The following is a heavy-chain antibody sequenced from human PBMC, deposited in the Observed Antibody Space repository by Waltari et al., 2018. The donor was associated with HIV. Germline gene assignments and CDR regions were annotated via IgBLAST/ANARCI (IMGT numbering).Heavy chain of an antibody. CDR3: AGCGYSYAVD. CDR2: IYYSGST. V-gene: IGHV4-39*01. J-gene: IGHJ4*02. CDR1: GGSISSSSYY. Sequence: QLQLQESGPGLVKPSETLSLTCTVSGGSISSSSYYWGWIRQPPGKGLGWVGSIYYSGSTYYNPSLKSRVTISVDTSKNQFSLKLSSVTAADTAVYYCAGCGYSYAVDWGQGTLVTVSS. D-gene: IGHD5-18*01.